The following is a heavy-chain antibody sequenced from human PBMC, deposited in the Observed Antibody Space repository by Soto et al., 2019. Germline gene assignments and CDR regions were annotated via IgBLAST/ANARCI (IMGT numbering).Heavy chain of an antibody. V-gene: IGHV4-59*01. CDR1: GGSISSYY. J-gene: IGHJ6*02. D-gene: IGHD3-10*01. CDR2: IYYSGST. CDR3: ARNPLWLGEDYYSGMDV. Sequence: SETLSLTCTVSGGSISSYYWSWIRQPPGKGLEWIGYIYYSGSTNYNPSLKSRVTISVDTSKNQFSLKLSSVTAADTAVYYCARNPLWLGEDYYSGMDVWGQGTTVTVSS.